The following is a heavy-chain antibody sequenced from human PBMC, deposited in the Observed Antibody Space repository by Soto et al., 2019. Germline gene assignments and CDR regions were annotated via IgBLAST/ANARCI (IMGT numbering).Heavy chain of an antibody. J-gene: IGHJ4*02. CDR3: ARELDTYYYGSGPTDY. V-gene: IGHV3-30-3*01. D-gene: IGHD3-10*01. Sequence: GGSLRLSCAASGFTFSSYAMHWVRQAPGKGLEWVAVISYDGSNKYYADSVKGRFTISRDNAKNSLYLQMNSLRAEDTAIYYCARELDTYYYGSGPTDYWGQGTLVTVSS. CDR2: ISYDGSNK. CDR1: GFTFSSYA.